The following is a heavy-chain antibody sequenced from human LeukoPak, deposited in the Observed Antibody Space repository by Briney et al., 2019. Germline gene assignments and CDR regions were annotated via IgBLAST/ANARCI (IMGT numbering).Heavy chain of an antibody. CDR2: IYYSGIT. D-gene: IGHD4-17*01. J-gene: IGHJ6*02. V-gene: IGHV4-59*01. Sequence: PSETLSLTCTVSGGSIRSYYWSWIRQPPGKGLEWIGYIYYSGITNYNPSLKSRVTISVDTSKYQFSLMLSSVTAADTAVYYCARGPTVTTYYYGMDVWGQGTTVTVSS. CDR1: GGSIRSYY. CDR3: ARGPTVTTYYYGMDV.